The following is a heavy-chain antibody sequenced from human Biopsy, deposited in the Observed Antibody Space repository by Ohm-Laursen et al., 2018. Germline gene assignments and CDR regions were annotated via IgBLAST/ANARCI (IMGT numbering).Heavy chain of an antibody. CDR2: ISFSGST. CDR1: GGSISNNNYY. V-gene: IGHV4-39*07. D-gene: IGHD4-11*01. J-gene: IGHJ6*02. Sequence: SDTLSLTCTVSGGSISNNNYYWGWIRQPPGRGLEWIGCISFSGSTNYNPSLRSRVTLSMDTSKRQFSLKMSFVTAADTAVYYCARDSGILNYGNFKYYHYYGMDVWGQGTKVTVSS. CDR3: ARDSGILNYGNFKYYHYYGMDV.